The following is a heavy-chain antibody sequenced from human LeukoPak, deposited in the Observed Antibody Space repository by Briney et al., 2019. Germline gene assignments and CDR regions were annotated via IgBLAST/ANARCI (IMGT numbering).Heavy chain of an antibody. Sequence: SETLSLTCTVSGGSISSYYWSWIRQPPGKGLEWIGYIYYSGSTNYNPSLKSRVTISVDTSKNQFSLKLSPVTAADTALYYCATSTHGSGSYYSLYYFDYWGQGTLVTVSS. CDR3: ATSTHGSGSYYSLYYFDY. CDR2: IYYSGST. D-gene: IGHD3-10*01. J-gene: IGHJ4*02. CDR1: GGSISSYY. V-gene: IGHV4-59*08.